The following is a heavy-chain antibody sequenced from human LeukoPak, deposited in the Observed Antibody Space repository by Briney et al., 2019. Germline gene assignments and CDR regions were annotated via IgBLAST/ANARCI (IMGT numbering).Heavy chain of an antibody. CDR3: ARGSGSYYVRWFDP. Sequence: ASVKVSCKASGYSFSSHDINWVRQATGQGLEWMGWMNPNSGNTGYAQKFQGRVTITRNTSISTAYMELSSLRSEDTAVYYCARGSGSYYVRWFDPWGQGTLVTVSS. J-gene: IGHJ5*02. CDR2: MNPNSGNT. CDR1: GYSFSSHD. D-gene: IGHD1-26*01. V-gene: IGHV1-8*01.